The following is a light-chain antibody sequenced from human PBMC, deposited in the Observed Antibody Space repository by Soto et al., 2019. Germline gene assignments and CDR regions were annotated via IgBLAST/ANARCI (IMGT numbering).Light chain of an antibody. CDR1: QSVSSSY. Sequence: EIVLTQSPGTLSLSPGERATLSCRASQSVSSSYLAWYQQKPGQAPRLLIFDASSRATGISDRFSGSGSGTDFTLTISRLEPEDLAVYYCQQYGRSPWTFGHGTKVEVK. V-gene: IGKV3-20*01. CDR3: QQYGRSPWT. J-gene: IGKJ1*01. CDR2: DAS.